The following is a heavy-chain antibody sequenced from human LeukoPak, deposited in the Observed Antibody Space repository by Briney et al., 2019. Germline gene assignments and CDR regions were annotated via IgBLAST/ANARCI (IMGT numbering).Heavy chain of an antibody. CDR2: INPNSGGT. D-gene: IGHD6-19*01. CDR1: GYTFIGYY. V-gene: IGHV1-2*02. CDR3: ARRSRRLVLPNVY. Sequence: ASVKVSCKASGYTFIGYYMHWVRQASGQGLEWMGWINPNSGGTNYAQRFQGRVTMTRDTSISTAYMELSSLRSDDTAVYYCARRSRRLVLPNVYWGQGTLVTVSS. J-gene: IGHJ4*02.